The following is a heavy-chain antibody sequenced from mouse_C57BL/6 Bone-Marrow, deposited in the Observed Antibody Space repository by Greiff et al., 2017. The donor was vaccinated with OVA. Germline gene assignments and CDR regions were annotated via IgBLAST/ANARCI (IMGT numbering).Heavy chain of an antibody. Sequence: VKLQQPGAELVKPGASVKLSCKASGYTFTSYWMQWVKQRPGQGLEWIGEIDPSDSYTNYNQKFKGKATLTVDTSSSTAYMQLSSLTSEDSAVYYCARGDYYGSSPFDYWGQGTTLTVSS. J-gene: IGHJ2*01. CDR3: ARGDYYGSSPFDY. CDR1: GYTFTSYW. V-gene: IGHV1-50*01. CDR2: IDPSDSYT. D-gene: IGHD1-1*01.